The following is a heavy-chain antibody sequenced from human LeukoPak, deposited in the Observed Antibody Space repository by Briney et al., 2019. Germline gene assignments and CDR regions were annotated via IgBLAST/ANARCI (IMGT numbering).Heavy chain of an antibody. J-gene: IGHJ4*02. CDR1: GGSFSGYY. CDR2: INHSGST. CDR3: ARDCRSTSCYGVFDY. V-gene: IGHV4-34*01. Sequence: SETLSLTCAVYGGSFSGYYWSWIRQPPGKGLEWIGEINHSGSTNYNPSLKSRVTISVDTSKNQFSLKLSSVTAADTAVYYCARDCRSTSCYGVFDYWGQGTLVTVSS. D-gene: IGHD2-2*01.